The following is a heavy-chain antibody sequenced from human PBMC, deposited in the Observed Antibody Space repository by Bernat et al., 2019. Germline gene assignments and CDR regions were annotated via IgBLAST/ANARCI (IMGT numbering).Heavy chain of an antibody. Sequence: EVQLVESGRGLVQPGGSLRLSCAASGFTFSSYAMHWVRQAPGKGLEYVSAISSNGGSTYYANSVKGRFTISRDNSKNTLYLQMGSLRAEDMAVYYCAREDSSSWYYYYYGMDVWGQGTTVTVSS. CDR1: GFTFSSYA. J-gene: IGHJ6*02. CDR3: AREDSSSWYYYYYGMDV. D-gene: IGHD6-13*01. CDR2: ISSNGGST. V-gene: IGHV3-64*01.